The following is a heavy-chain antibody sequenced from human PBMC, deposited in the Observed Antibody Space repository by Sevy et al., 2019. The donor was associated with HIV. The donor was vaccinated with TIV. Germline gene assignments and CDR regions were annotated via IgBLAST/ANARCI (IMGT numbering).Heavy chain of an antibody. CDR3: ASFYDFWSGYYGDYGMDV. D-gene: IGHD3-3*01. J-gene: IGHJ6*02. CDR2: INPNSGGT. V-gene: IGHV1-2*06. Sequence: ASVKVSCKASGYTFTGYYMHWVRQAPGQGLEWMGRINPNSGGTNYAQKFQGRVTMTRDTSISTAYMELSRLRSDDTAVYYCASFYDFWSGYYGDYGMDVWGQGTTVTVSS. CDR1: GYTFTGYY.